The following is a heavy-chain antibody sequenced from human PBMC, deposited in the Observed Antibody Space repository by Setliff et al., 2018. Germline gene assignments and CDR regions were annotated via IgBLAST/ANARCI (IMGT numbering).Heavy chain of an antibody. Sequence: SVKVSCKASGGTFTNYAINWVRQAPGQGLEWMGWISPIFGTADYTQNFQGRVTITTDESTSTAYMELSSLRSEDTAIYYCATERGLVVSATDYYYYMDVWGNGTTVTVSS. CDR3: ATERGLVVSATDYYYYMDV. J-gene: IGHJ6*03. CDR1: GGTFTNYA. CDR2: ISPIFGTA. D-gene: IGHD2-15*01. V-gene: IGHV1-69*05.